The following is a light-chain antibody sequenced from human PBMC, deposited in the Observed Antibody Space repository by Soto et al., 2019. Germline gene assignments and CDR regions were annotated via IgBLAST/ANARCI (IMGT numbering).Light chain of an antibody. CDR3: QQYANLPLT. CDR1: HDIRNS. J-gene: IGKJ4*01. Sequence: IQMTQSPSSLSTSIVYSGTITCHASHDIRNSLNWYQQTPGKPPTLLISDASSLEAGVPSRFSGSGFGTAFSFTIISLQPDNFATYFCQQYANLPLTFGGGTKVDIK. V-gene: IGKV1-33*01. CDR2: DAS.